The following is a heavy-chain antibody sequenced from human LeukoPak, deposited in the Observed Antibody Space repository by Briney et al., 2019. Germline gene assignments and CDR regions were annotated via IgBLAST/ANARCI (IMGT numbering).Heavy chain of an antibody. CDR3: ARVIDSSGYYYLGY. CDR2: MNPNSGNT. V-gene: IGHV1-8*01. J-gene: IGHJ4*02. D-gene: IGHD3-22*01. Sequence: VASVKVSCKASGYTFTSYDINWVRQATGQGVEWMGWMNPNSGNTGYAQKFQGRVTMTRNTSISTAYMELSSLRSEDTAVYYCARVIDSSGYYYLGYWGQGTLVTVSS. CDR1: GYTFTSYD.